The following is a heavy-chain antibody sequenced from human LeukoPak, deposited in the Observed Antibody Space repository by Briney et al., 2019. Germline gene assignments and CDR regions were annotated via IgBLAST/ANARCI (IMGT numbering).Heavy chain of an antibody. CDR3: ARLGESVVAETFYNWFDP. CDR1: GYSISSGYY. CDR2: IYHSGST. Sequence: SETLSLTCAVSGYSISSGYYWGRIRQPPGKGLEWIGSIYHSGSTYYNPSLKSRVTISVDTSKNQFSLKLSSVTAADTAVYYCARLGESVVAETFYNWFDPWGQGTLVTVSS. J-gene: IGHJ5*02. D-gene: IGHD2-15*01. V-gene: IGHV4-38-2*01.